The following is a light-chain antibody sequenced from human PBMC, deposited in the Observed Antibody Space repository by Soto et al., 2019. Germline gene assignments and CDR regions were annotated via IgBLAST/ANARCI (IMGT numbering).Light chain of an antibody. CDR3: SSYTFSSTVL. Sequence: QSALTHPASVSGSPGQSITISCTGTSRDVGGYNYVSWYQQYPGKAPKLMIYDVSNRPSGVSNRFSGSKSGNTASLTISGLQAEDEADYYCSSYTFSSTVLFGGGTKLTVL. CDR1: SRDVGGYNY. J-gene: IGLJ2*01. V-gene: IGLV2-14*01. CDR2: DVS.